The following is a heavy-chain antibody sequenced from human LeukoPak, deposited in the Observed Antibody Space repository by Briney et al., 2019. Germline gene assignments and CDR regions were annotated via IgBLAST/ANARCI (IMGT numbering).Heavy chain of an antibody. D-gene: IGHD5-12*01. V-gene: IGHV1-46*01. CDR1: GYTFTSYY. J-gene: IGHJ4*02. CDR3: ARDVPWLRVDY. Sequence: ASVKVSCKASGYTFTSYYMHWVRQAPGQGLEWMGIINPSGGSTNYAQKLQGRVTMTTDTSTSTAYMELRSLRSDDTAVYYCARDVPWLRVDYWGQGTLVTVSS. CDR2: INPSGGST.